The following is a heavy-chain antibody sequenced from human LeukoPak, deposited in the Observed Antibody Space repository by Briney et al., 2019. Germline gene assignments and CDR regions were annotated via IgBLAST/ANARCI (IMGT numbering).Heavy chain of an antibody. J-gene: IGHJ6*02. Sequence: SETLSLTCTVSGGSISSGDYYWSWIRQPPGKGLEWIGYIYYSGSTYYNPSLKSRVFISLDTSKNQFSLKLSSVTAADTAVYYCARAGATVTTGEGMDVWGQGTTVTVSS. V-gene: IGHV4-30-4*01. CDR1: GGSISSGDYY. CDR2: IYYSGST. D-gene: IGHD4-17*01. CDR3: ARAGATVTTGEGMDV.